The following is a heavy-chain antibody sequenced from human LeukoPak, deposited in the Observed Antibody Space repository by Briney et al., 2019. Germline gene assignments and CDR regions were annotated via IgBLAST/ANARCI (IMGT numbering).Heavy chain of an antibody. CDR2: IYYSGST. CDR3: ARDRDCSSTSCYESGRPNWFDP. J-gene: IGHJ5*02. Sequence: PSETLSLTCTVSGGSISSSSYYWGWIRQPPGKGLEWIGSIYYSGSTYYNPSLKSRVTISVDTSKNQFSLKLSSVTAADTAVYYCARDRDCSSTSCYESGRPNWFDPWGQGTLVTVSS. V-gene: IGHV4-39*07. D-gene: IGHD2-2*01. CDR1: GGSISSSSYY.